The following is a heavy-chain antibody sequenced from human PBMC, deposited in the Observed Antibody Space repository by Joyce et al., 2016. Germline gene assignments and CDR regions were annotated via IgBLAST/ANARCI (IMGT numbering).Heavy chain of an antibody. J-gene: IGHJ5*02. CDR1: GFRFSNAW. V-gene: IGHV3-15*01. Sequence: VQLVESGGDLVEPGGSLRLYCAASGFRFSNAWMAWVRQAPGKGLEWVGRIKSKTDGETTDYATPVKGRFVISRDDSNDMLFLVMNSLKTEDTAVYYCTTDDFWSGFSASWGQGTLVTVSS. CDR3: TTDDFWSGFSAS. D-gene: IGHD3-3*01. CDR2: IKSKTDGETT.